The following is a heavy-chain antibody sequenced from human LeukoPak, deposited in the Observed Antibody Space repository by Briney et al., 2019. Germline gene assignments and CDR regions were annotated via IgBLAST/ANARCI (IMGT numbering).Heavy chain of an antibody. D-gene: IGHD3-10*01. CDR3: AKGGSGSYYIPFDY. CDR2: IKQDGSEK. V-gene: IGHV3-7*01. J-gene: IGHJ4*02. Sequence: PGGSLRLSCAVSGFTFSSYWMSWVRQAPGRGLEWVANIKQDGSEKYYVDSVKGRFTISRDNAKNSLYLQMNSLRAEDTAVYYCAKGGSGSYYIPFDYWGQGTLVTVSS. CDR1: GFTFSSYW.